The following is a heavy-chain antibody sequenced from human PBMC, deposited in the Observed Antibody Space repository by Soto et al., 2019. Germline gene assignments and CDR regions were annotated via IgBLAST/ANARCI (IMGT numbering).Heavy chain of an antibody. CDR1: GFTFSSYS. Sequence: GGSLRLSCAASGFTFSSYSMNWVRQAPGKGLEWVSSISSSSSYIYYADSVKGRFTISRDNAKNSLYLQMNSLRAEDTAVYYCARDHTTGYYIDYWGQGTLVTVSS. D-gene: IGHD3-9*01. J-gene: IGHJ4*02. V-gene: IGHV3-21*01. CDR3: ARDHTTGYYIDY. CDR2: ISSSSSYI.